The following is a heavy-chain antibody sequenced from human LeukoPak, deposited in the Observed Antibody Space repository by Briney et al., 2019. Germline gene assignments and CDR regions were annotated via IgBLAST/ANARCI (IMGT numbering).Heavy chain of an antibody. D-gene: IGHD3-22*01. Sequence: PSETLSLTCTVSGGSISSYYWSWIRQPPGKGLEWIGSIYYSGSTYYNPSLKSRVTISVDTSKNQFSLKLSSVTAADTAVYYCARQEYYYDSSGYYYDWGFDYWGQGTLVTVSS. J-gene: IGHJ4*02. CDR1: GGSISSYY. V-gene: IGHV4-59*05. CDR2: IYYSGST. CDR3: ARQEYYYDSSGYYYDWGFDY.